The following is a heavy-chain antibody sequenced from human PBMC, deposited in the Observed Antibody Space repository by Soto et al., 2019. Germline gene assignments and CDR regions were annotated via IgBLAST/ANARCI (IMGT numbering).Heavy chain of an antibody. CDR1: GGSISSSSYY. CDR3: ARRKRIAAAGTLYYGMDV. V-gene: IGHV4-39*01. CDR2: IYYSGST. D-gene: IGHD6-13*01. Sequence: SETLSLTCTVSGGSISSSSYYWGWIRQPPGKGLEWIGSIYYSGSTYYNPSLTSRVTISVDTSKNQFSLKLSSVTAADTAVYYCARRKRIAAAGTLYYGMDVWGQGTTVT. J-gene: IGHJ6*02.